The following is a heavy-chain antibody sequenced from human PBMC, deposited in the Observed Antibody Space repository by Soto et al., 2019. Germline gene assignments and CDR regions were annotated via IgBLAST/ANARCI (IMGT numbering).Heavy chain of an antibody. CDR3: ARYRPPYCGGDCYSGAFDI. CDR1: GGTFSSYT. D-gene: IGHD2-21*02. J-gene: IGHJ3*02. CDR2: IIPILGIA. V-gene: IGHV1-69*02. Sequence: QVQLVQSGAEVKKPGSSVKVSCKASGGTFSSYTISWVRQAPGQGLEWMGRIIPILGIANYAQKFQGRVTITADKSTSTAYMELSSLRSEDTAVYYCARYRPPYCGGDCYSGAFDIWGQGTMVTVSS.